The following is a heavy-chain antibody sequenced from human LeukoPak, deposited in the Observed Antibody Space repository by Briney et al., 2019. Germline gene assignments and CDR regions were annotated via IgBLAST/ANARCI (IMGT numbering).Heavy chain of an antibody. CDR3: ARDRNSAYPEYYMDV. CDR2: IIPIFGTA. V-gene: IGHV1-69*06. Sequence: SVKVSCKASGGTFSSYAISWVRQAPGQGLEWMGGIIPIFGTANYAQKFQGRVTITADKSTSIVYMELSSRRSEDTAVYYCARDRNSAYPEYYMDVWGKGTTVTVSS. CDR1: GGTFSSYA. J-gene: IGHJ6*03. D-gene: IGHD5-12*01.